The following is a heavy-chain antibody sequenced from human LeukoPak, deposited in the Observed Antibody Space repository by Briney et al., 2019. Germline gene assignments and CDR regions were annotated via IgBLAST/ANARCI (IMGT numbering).Heavy chain of an antibody. Sequence: GGSLRLSCAASGFTFSSYAMHWVRQAPGKGLEWVAVISYDGSNKYYADSVKGRFTISRDNSKNTLYLQMNSLRAEDTAVYYCAKVSSYAIAVAGINAFDIWGQGTMVTVSS. CDR3: AKVSSYAIAVAGINAFDI. V-gene: IGHV3-30-3*01. D-gene: IGHD6-19*01. CDR1: GFTFSSYA. CDR2: ISYDGSNK. J-gene: IGHJ3*02.